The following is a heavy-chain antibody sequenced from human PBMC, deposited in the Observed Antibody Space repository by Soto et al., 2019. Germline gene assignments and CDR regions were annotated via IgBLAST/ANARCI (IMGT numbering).Heavy chain of an antibody. D-gene: IGHD1-7*01. CDR1: GYTFTSYG. J-gene: IGHJ5*02. CDR2: ISAYNGNT. CDR3: ARRDWNYLNWFDP. V-gene: IGHV1-18*01. Sequence: GASVKVSFKASGYTFTSYGISWLRQAPGQGLEWMGWISAYNGNTNYAQKLQGRVTMTTDTSTSTAYMELRSLRSDDTAVYYCARRDWNYLNWFDPWGQGTLVTVSS.